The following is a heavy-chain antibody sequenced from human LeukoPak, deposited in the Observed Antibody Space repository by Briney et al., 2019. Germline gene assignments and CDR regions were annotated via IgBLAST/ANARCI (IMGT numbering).Heavy chain of an antibody. CDR1: GFTFSNAW. D-gene: IGHD2-2*01. V-gene: IGHV3-15*01. CDR2: IKSKTDGGTT. CDR3: TTGLVVVPAATALDY. Sequence: GGSLRLSCAASGFTFSNAWMSWVRQAPGKGLEWVGRIKSKTDGGTTDYAAPVKGRFTISRDDSKNTLYLQMNSLKAEDTAVYYCTTGLVVVPAATALDYWGQGTLVTVSS. J-gene: IGHJ4*02.